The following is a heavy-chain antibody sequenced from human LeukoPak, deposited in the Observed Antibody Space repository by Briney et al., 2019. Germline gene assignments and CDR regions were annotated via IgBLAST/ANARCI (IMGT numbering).Heavy chain of an antibody. CDR2: ISAYNGNT. V-gene: IGHV1-18*04. J-gene: IGHJ6*03. Sequence: ASVKVSCKASGYTFTGYYMHWVRQAPGQGLEWMGWISAYNGNTNYAQKLQGRVTMTTDTSTSTAYMELRSLRSDDTAVYYCAREHQLERSYYYYMDVWGKGTTVTVSS. D-gene: IGHD1-1*01. CDR3: AREHQLERSYYYYMDV. CDR1: GYTFTGYY.